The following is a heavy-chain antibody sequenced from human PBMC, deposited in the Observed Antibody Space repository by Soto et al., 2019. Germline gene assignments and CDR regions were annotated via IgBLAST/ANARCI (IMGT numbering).Heavy chain of an antibody. CDR3: ARNSGQEYYFDY. CDR2: IYHSGIT. D-gene: IGHD5-12*01. V-gene: IGHV4-59*01. J-gene: IGHJ4*02. CDR1: GGSISGYQ. Sequence: PSETLSLTCTVSGGSISGYQWSWIRQPPGKGLEWIAYIYHSGITTYNPSLESRVTMSVDASKNQFSLKLNSVTAADTAVYYCARNSGQEYYFDYWGQGTLVTVSS.